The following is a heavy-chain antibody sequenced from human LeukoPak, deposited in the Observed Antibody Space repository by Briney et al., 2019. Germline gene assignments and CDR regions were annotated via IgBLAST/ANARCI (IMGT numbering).Heavy chain of an antibody. CDR2: ISGGGGST. CDR3: ATSLGYCSGGSYPPSY. J-gene: IGHJ4*02. V-gene: IGHV3-23*01. CDR1: GFTFSSYA. D-gene: IGHD2-15*01. Sequence: GGSLRLSCAASGFTFSSYAMSWVRQAPGKGLEWVSAISGGGGSTYYADSVKGRFTISRDNSKNTLYLQMNSLRAEDTAVYYCATSLGYCSGGSYPPSYWGQGSLVTVSS.